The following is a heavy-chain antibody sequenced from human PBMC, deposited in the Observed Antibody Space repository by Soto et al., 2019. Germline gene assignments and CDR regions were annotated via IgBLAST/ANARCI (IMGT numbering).Heavy chain of an antibody. CDR2: ISSSISYI. Sequence: GGSLRLSCAASGFTFSSYSMNWVRQAPGKGLEWVSSISSSISYIYYADSVKGRFTISRDNAKNSLYLQMNSLRAEDTAVYYCARAGIVVVAATPSIDYWGQGTLVTVSS. V-gene: IGHV3-21*01. J-gene: IGHJ4*02. CDR3: ARAGIVVVAATPSIDY. CDR1: GFTFSSYS. D-gene: IGHD2-15*01.